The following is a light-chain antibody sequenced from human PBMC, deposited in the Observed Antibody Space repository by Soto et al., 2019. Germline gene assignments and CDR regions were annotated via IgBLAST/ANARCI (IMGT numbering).Light chain of an antibody. J-gene: IGKJ1*01. V-gene: IGKV1-27*01. Sequence: DTQMTQSPPSLSASVGDRVTITCRASQGISNYLAWYQQRPGKVPKLLIYAASTLQSGVPSRFSGSGSGTDFTLNISSLQPEDVATYYCQKYSSAPWTFGQGTKVEIK. CDR3: QKYSSAPWT. CDR2: AAS. CDR1: QGISNY.